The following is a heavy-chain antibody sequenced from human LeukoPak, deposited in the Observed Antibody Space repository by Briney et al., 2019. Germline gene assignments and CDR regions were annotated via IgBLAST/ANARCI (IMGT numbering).Heavy chain of an antibody. J-gene: IGHJ4*02. CDR3: ARATRYNWNYLLD. V-gene: IGHV3-33*08. CDR2: IWYDGSNK. D-gene: IGHD1-7*01. CDR1: GFIFSSYG. Sequence: PGRSLRLSCAASGFIFSSYGMHWVRQAPGKGLEWVAVIWYDGSNKYYADSVKGRFTISRDNSKNTLYLQMNSLRAEDTAVYYCARATRYNWNYLLDWGQGTLVTVSS.